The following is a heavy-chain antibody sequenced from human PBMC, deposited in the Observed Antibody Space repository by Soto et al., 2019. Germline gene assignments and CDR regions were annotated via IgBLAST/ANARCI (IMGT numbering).Heavy chain of an antibody. V-gene: IGHV3-53*01. CDR1: GFTVSSSY. J-gene: IGHJ4*02. CDR3: ARDYWRLGESYYFDY. D-gene: IGHD3-16*01. CDR2: ILTGGDT. Sequence: EVQLVESGGGLIQPGGSLRLSCETSGFTVSSSYMSWVRQAPGMGLEWVSVILTGGDTHYADSVKGRFTVSRDNSQNTVYLHMNNLRGEDTATYYCARDYWRLGESYYFDYWGQGTLVTVSS.